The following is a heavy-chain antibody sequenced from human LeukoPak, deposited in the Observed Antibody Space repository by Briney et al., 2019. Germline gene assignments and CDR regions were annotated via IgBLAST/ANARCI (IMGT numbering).Heavy chain of an antibody. V-gene: IGHV4-4*07. Sequence: KPSETLSLTCTVSGGSISSYYWSWIRQPAGKGLEWIGRIYTSGSTNYNPSLKSRVTMSVDTSKNQFSLKLSSVTAADTAVYYCARSVRGLHGYSSSWTLFDYWGQGTLVTVSS. CDR1: GGSISSYY. D-gene: IGHD6-13*01. CDR3: ARSVRGLHGYSSSWTLFDY. CDR2: IYTSGST. J-gene: IGHJ4*02.